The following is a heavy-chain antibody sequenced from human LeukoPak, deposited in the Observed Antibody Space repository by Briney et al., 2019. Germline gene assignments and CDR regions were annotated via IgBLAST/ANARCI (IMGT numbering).Heavy chain of an antibody. Sequence: GSVKVSCKASGYTFTSYGISWVRQAPGQGLEWMGWISAYNGNTNYAQKLQGRVTMTTDTSTSTAHMELRSLRSDDTAVYYCARAVPYYDYVWGSHTYFDYWGQGTLVTVSS. J-gene: IGHJ4*02. CDR2: ISAYNGNT. D-gene: IGHD3-16*01. V-gene: IGHV1-18*01. CDR1: GYTFTSYG. CDR3: ARAVPYYDYVWGSHTYFDY.